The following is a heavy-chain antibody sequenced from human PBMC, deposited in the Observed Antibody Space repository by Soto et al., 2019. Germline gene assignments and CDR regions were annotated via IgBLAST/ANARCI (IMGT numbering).Heavy chain of an antibody. CDR2: INHSGST. CDR1: GGSFSGYY. CDR3: ARGLLRGFIAAAGRKSNWFDP. D-gene: IGHD6-13*01. V-gene: IGHV4-34*01. J-gene: IGHJ5*02. Sequence: PSETLSLTCAVYGGSFSGYYWSWIRQPPGKGLEWIGEINHSGSTNYNPSLKSQVTISVDTSKNQFSLKLSSVTAADTAVYYCARGLLRGFIAAAGRKSNWFDPWGQGTLVTVSS.